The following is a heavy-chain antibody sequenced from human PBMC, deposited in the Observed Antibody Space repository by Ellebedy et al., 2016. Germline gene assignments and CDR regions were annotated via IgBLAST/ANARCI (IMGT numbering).Heavy chain of an antibody. CDR2: IYGDGRS. CDR1: GFSVSTSS. V-gene: IGHV3-53*05. CDR3: AKSCCDRTSCYGMDV. J-gene: IGHJ6*02. D-gene: IGHD2-2*01. Sequence: GESLKISCAASGFSVSTSSLNWVRQAPGKGLEWVSIIYGDGRSRYADSVKGRFTISRDNSKNTLYLQMNSLRAEDTAVYYCAKSCCDRTSCYGMDVWGQGTTVTVSS.